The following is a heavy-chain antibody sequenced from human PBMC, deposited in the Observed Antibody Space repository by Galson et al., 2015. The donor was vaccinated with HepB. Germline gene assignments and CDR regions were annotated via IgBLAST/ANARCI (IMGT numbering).Heavy chain of an antibody. J-gene: IGHJ4*02. Sequence: SLRLSCAASGFTFSNAWMSWVRQAPGKGLEWVGRIKSKTDGGTTDYAAPVKGRFTISRDDSKNTLYLQMNSLKTEDTAVYYCTTDSGSYSNDYWGQGTLVTVSS. CDR2: IKSKTDGGTT. V-gene: IGHV3-15*01. D-gene: IGHD1-26*01. CDR3: TTDSGSYSNDY. CDR1: GFTFSNAW.